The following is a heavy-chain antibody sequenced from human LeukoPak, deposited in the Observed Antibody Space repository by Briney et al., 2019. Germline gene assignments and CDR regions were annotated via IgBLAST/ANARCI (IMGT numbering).Heavy chain of an antibody. Sequence: GGSLRLSCEVSGFLFSHYTMTWVRQGPGQGLEWVSSINGSGDATLYADSVMGRFTISRDNAKNTASLQIDNLSAEDTAVYYCAKSYCSSDGCKLLNYWGQGTLVIASS. V-gene: IGHV3-23*01. CDR3: AKSYCSSDGCKLLNY. D-gene: IGHD2-15*01. J-gene: IGHJ4*02. CDR2: INGSGDAT. CDR1: GFLFSHYT.